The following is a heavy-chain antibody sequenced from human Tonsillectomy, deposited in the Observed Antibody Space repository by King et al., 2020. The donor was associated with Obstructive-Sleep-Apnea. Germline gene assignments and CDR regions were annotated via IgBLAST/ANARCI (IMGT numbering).Heavy chain of an antibody. CDR3: ARDYLLVDVSGTYYRSWYFDL. CDR1: GGSVSSGNYF. D-gene: IGHD1-26*01. J-gene: IGHJ2*01. V-gene: IGHV4-61*01. Sequence: VQLQESGPGLVKPSGTLSLTCTVSGGSVSSGNYFWSWIRQPPGKGLEGIGYIYYRGTTNYNPSLKSRVTISVDTSKNQFSLKLSSVTAADTAVYYCARDYLLVDVSGTYYRSWYFDLWGRGTLVTVSS. CDR2: IYYRGTT.